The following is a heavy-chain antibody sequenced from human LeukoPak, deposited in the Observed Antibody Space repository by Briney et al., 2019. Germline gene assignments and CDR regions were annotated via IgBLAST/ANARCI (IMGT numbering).Heavy chain of an antibody. CDR1: AFTFNSYA. V-gene: IGHV3-23*01. J-gene: IGHJ4*02. CDR2: ISGSGANT. D-gene: IGHD2-15*01. CDR3: AKCRVGAANFYF. Sequence: GGSLRLSCAASAFTFNSYAMSWVRQAPGKGLEWVSAISGSGANTYYADSVKGRFTISRDNSKNTLYLQMNNLRAEDTAVYYFAKCRVGAANFYFWGQGTLVTVSS.